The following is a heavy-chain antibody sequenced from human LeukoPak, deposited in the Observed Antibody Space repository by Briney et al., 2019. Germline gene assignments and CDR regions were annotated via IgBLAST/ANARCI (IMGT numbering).Heavy chain of an antibody. D-gene: IGHD4-17*01. CDR2: ISAYNGNT. CDR3: ARDFRIQIDYGDSRGFDY. V-gene: IGHV1-18*04. Sequence: GASVEVSCKASGYTFTSYGISWVRQAPGQGLEWMGWISAYNGNTNYAQKLQGRVTMTTDTSTSTAYMELRSLRSDDTAVYYCARDFRIQIDYGDSRGFDYWGQGTLVTVSS. J-gene: IGHJ4*02. CDR1: GYTFTSYG.